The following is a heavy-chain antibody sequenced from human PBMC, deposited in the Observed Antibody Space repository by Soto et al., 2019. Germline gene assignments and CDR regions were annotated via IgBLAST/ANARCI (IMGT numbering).Heavy chain of an antibody. CDR2: INPSGGST. Sequence: GASVQVSCKASGYTFTSYYMHWVRQAPGQGLEWMGIINPSGGSTSYSQKFQGRVTMTRDTSTSTVYMELSSLRSEDTAVYYCARDCPPLYGDYANDAFDIWGQGTMVTVSS. CDR3: ARDCPPLYGDYANDAFDI. V-gene: IGHV1-46*01. D-gene: IGHD4-17*01. J-gene: IGHJ3*02. CDR1: GYTFTSYY.